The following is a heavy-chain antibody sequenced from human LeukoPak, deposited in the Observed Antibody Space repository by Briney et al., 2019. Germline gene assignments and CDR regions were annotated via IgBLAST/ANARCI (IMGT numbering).Heavy chain of an antibody. V-gene: IGHV3-66*02. CDR2: IYNDGST. CDR3: AREGGQCSTSSCPLAY. J-gene: IGHJ4*02. D-gene: IGHD2-2*01. CDR1: RFTVNTNF. Sequence: GGSLRLSCAASRFTVNTNFMSWVRQAPGKGLEWGSVIYNDGSTFYADSVKGRFTISRDNSKRTLYLQMNSLRPEDTAVYYCAREGGQCSTSSCPLAYWGQGTLVTVSS.